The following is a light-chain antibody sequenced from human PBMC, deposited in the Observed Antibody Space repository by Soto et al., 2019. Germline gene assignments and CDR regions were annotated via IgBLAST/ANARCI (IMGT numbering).Light chain of an antibody. CDR1: QGISQY. CDR3: QQVNSYPLT. CDR2: TAS. J-gene: IGKJ4*01. Sequence: DIQLTQSLSFRSASVGDRVAITCRASQGISQYVAWYQQKPGSAPKRLIYTASILQNGVPSRCSGTGSATEFTLTISSLQPEDFATYYSQQVNSYPLTFGGGTKLEIK. V-gene: IGKV1-9*01.